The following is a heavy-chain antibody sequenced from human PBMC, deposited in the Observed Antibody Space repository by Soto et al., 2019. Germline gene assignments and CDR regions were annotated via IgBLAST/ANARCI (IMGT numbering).Heavy chain of an antibody. Sequence: PGGSLRLSCAASGFTFSSYWMHWVRQAPGKGLVWVSNIKSDGSNTNYADSVKGRFTISRDNAKNTLYLQMNSLRAEDTALYYCAKDMSPQFLEWLLQNYYYYGMDVWGQGTTVTVSS. CDR3: AKDMSPQFLEWLLQNYYYYGMDV. D-gene: IGHD3-3*01. CDR2: IKSDGSNT. V-gene: IGHV3-74*01. CDR1: GFTFSSYW. J-gene: IGHJ6*02.